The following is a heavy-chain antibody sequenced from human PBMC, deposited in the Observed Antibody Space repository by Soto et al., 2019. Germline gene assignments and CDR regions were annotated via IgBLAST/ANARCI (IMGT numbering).Heavy chain of an antibody. CDR3: AKDSLSPSHGIDY. J-gene: IGHJ4*02. CDR2: VSYDGTNK. CDR1: GFTFSTYA. V-gene: IGHV3-30-3*02. Sequence: GGSLRLSCAASGFTFSTYAMHWVRQAPGKGLEWVAVVSYDGTNKYYADSVKGRFTISRDNSKNTLYLQMNSLRAEDTAVYYCAKDSLSPSHGIDYWGQGTLVTVSS.